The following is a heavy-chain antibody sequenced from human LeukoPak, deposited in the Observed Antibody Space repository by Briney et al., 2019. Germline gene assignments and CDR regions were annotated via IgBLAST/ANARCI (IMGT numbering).Heavy chain of an antibody. CDR1: GGSISSYY. CDR2: IYYSGST. J-gene: IGHJ4*02. D-gene: IGHD3-10*01. V-gene: IGHV4-59*08. Sequence: SETLSLTCTVSGGSISSYYWSWIRQPPGKGLEWIGYIYYSGSTNYNPSLKSRVTISIDTSKNQFSLKLNSVTAADTAVYYCARKPIFASGRHWYYFDNWGQGTLVTVSS. CDR3: ARKPIFASGRHWYYFDN.